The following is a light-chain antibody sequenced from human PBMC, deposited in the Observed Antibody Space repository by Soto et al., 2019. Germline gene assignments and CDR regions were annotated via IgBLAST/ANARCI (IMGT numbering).Light chain of an antibody. CDR3: LQDHHLWS. Sequence: IALTQSPATVSVSPGDRVTLSCWASQNIYSNLGWYQQRPGQAPRLIISRASARPTGIPARFSGSGSGTELTFTIRSLQCEDFATCFCLQDHHLWSFGRGTKVDIK. CDR1: QNIYSN. V-gene: IGKV3-15*01. CDR2: RAS. J-gene: IGKJ1*01.